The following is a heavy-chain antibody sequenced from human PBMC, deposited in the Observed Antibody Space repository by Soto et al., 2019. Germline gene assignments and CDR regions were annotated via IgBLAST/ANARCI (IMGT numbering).Heavy chain of an antibody. V-gene: IGHV4-31*03. CDR2: IYYSGRT. J-gene: IGHJ4*02. Sequence: SETLSLTCTVSGGSISSGGYYWSWIRQHPGKGLEWIGYIYYSGRTYYNPSLKSRVTISVDTSKNQFSLKLSSVTAADTAVYYCARSDSSGPFDYWGQGTLVTVSS. CDR1: GGSISSGGYY. D-gene: IGHD3-22*01. CDR3: ARSDSSGPFDY.